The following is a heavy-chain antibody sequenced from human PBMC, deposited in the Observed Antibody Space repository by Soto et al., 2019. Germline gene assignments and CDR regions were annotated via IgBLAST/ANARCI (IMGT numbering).Heavy chain of an antibody. J-gene: IGHJ4*02. Sequence: SETLSLTCTVSGGSISSSDYYWGWIRHPPGKGLEWIGSIYYSGNTYYNPSLKSRVTISVDTSKNQFSLKLNSVTAADTAVYYCARKGYYSSKTYPPSRFWGQGTMLAVSS. CDR2: IYYSGNT. D-gene: IGHD3-10*01. CDR3: ARKGYYSSKTYPPSRF. V-gene: IGHV4-39*01. CDR1: GGSISSSDYY.